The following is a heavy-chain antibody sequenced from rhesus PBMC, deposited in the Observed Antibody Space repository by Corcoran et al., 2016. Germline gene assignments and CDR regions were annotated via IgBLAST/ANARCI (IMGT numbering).Heavy chain of an antibody. CDR3: ARDRGGYRYRYFDY. V-gene: IGHV4-127*01. J-gene: IGHJ4*01. D-gene: IGHD5-24*01. CDR1: GYSISSGYG. Sequence: QVQLQEAGPGLVKPAETLSLTCAVSGYSISSGYGWSWIRQHPGQGLEWIGDIGGSGGTTNSNPSLTSRVTISKDTSKNQFSLKLSSVTAADTAVYYCARDRGGYRYRYFDYWGQGVLVTVSS. CDR2: IGGSGGTT.